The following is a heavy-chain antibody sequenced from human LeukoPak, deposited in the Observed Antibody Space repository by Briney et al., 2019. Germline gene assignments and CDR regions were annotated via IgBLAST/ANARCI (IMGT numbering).Heavy chain of an antibody. CDR3: ARNRGDPSYFDY. V-gene: IGHV3-48*02. J-gene: IGHJ4*02. D-gene: IGHD4-17*01. CDR2: ISGRSSTI. Sequence: GGSLRLSCAASGFTFSDYSMNWVRQAPGKGLERISYISGRSSTIYYADSVKGRFTISRDNAKTSLYLQMNSLRDEDTAVYYCARNRGDPSYFDYWGQGTLVTVSS. CDR1: GFTFSDYS.